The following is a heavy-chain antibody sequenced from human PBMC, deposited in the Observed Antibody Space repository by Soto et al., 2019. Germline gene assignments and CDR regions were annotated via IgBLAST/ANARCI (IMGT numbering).Heavy chain of an antibody. V-gene: IGHV1-46*01. CDR2: INPSGGIT. J-gene: IGHJ6*02. D-gene: IGHD6-13*01. CDR3: ASSPAFSSSWYGIPPDPSHGMDV. CDR1: GYTFTSFY. Sequence: QMQLVQSGAEVKRPGASVRVSCKSSGYTFTSFYIHWVRQAPGQGLEWIGIINPSGGITNFAQRFQGRVAMTREISPNTHYMELNSLKSDDTAVYYCASSPAFSSSWYGIPPDPSHGMDVWGQGTTVTVS.